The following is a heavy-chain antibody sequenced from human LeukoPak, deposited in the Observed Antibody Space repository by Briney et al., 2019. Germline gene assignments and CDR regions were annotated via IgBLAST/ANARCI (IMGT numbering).Heavy chain of an antibody. CDR3: ARERASYCTTNWCGNWFDP. D-gene: IGHD2-8*01. CDR2: IYYSGST. V-gene: IGHV4-30-4*08. J-gene: IGHJ5*02. Sequence: PSETLSLTCTVSGGSISSGDYYWNWIRQPPGKGLEWIGFIYYSGSTDYNPSLKSRVTISVDTSKNQFSLKLTSVTAADTAVYDCARERASYCTTNWCGNWFDPWGQGTLVTVSS. CDR1: GGSISSGDYY.